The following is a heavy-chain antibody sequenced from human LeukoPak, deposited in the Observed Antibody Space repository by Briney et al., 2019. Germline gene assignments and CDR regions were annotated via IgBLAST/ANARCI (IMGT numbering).Heavy chain of an antibody. CDR1: GFTFRSYA. J-gene: IGHJ4*02. Sequence: GGSLRLSCTASGFTFRSYAMNWVRQAPGKGLEWLSVISLNDGSTYYADSVRGRFTISRDNSKNTLFLQMNGLRAEDTAIYYCAKAMTSSTYYFDSWGQGTLVTVSS. CDR2: ISLNDGST. D-gene: IGHD3-9*01. CDR3: AKAMTSSTYYFDS. V-gene: IGHV3-23*01.